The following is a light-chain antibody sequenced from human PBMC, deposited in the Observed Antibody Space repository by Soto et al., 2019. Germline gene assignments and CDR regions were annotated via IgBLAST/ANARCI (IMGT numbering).Light chain of an antibody. CDR3: AAWDDSLSGPE. V-gene: IGLV1-47*01. J-gene: IGLJ3*02. Sequence: QSVLTQPPSASGTPGQRVTISCSGSSSNIGSNYVYWYQQLPGTAPKLLIYRNNQRPSGVPGRFAGAKSGTSASLAISGLRSEDEADYYCAAWDDSLSGPEFGGGTKLTVL. CDR1: SSNIGSNY. CDR2: RNN.